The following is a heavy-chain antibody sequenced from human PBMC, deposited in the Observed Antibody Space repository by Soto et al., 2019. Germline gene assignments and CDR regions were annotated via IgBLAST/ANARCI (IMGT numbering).Heavy chain of an antibody. V-gene: IGHV3-30*14. CDR3: ARDGSVVAATDWYFDL. J-gene: IGHJ2*01. CDR2: ISYDVSNK. CDR1: GFTFSSYA. D-gene: IGHD2-15*01. Sequence: QVQLVESGGGVVQPGRSLRLSCAASGFTFSSYAMHWVRQAPGKGLEGVAVISYDVSNKYYADSVKGRFTISRYNSKNTMYLQMNSLRAEDTAVYYCARDGSVVAATDWYFDLWGRGNLGTVSS.